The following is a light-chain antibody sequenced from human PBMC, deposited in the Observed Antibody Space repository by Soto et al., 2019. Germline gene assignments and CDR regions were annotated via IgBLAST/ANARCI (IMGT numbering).Light chain of an antibody. Sequence: EMVMTQSPATLSVSPGERATLSCRASQRISSNLAWYQQKPGQAPRLLIYAASTRATGLPARFSGSGSGTEFTLTISSLQSEDFAVYTCQQYNNWPLTFGQGTKVEV. CDR2: AAS. J-gene: IGKJ1*01. V-gene: IGKV3-15*01. CDR1: QRISSN. CDR3: QQYNNWPLT.